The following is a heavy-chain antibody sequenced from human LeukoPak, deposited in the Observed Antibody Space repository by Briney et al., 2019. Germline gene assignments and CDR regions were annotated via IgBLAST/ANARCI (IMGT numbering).Heavy chain of an antibody. CDR3: AKGSAFGVVITVFDY. Sequence: GGSLRLSCAASGFTFSSYGMHWVRQAPGKGLEWVAFIRYDGSNKYYADSVKGRFTISRNNSKNTLYLQMNSLRAEDTAVYYCAKGSAFGVVITVFDYWGQGTLVTVSS. V-gene: IGHV3-30*02. CDR1: GFTFSSYG. J-gene: IGHJ4*02. D-gene: IGHD3-3*01. CDR2: IRYDGSNK.